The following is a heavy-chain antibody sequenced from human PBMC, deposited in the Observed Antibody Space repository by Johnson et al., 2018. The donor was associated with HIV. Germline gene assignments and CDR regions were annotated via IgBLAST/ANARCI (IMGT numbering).Heavy chain of an antibody. D-gene: IGHD1-26*01. CDR1: GFTFSSYA. J-gene: IGHJ3*02. CDR3: ARAGIVGATTAFDI. V-gene: IGHV3-23*04. Sequence: VQLVESGGGVVQPGRSLRLSCAASGFTFSSYAMIWVRQAPGKGLEWVSGISGSGGSTNYADSVKGRFTISRDNSKNTLYLHMNSLRAEDTALYYCARAGIVGATTAFDIWGQGTMVTVSS. CDR2: ISGSGGST.